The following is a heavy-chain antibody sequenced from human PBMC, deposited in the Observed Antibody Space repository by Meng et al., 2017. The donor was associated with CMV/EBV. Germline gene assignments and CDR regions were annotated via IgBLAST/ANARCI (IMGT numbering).Heavy chain of an antibody. CDR3: AKALGWELPYYFDY. CDR2: IWYDGSNK. CDR1: GFTFSSYG. Sequence: GGSLRLSCAASGFTFSSYGMHWVRQAPGKGLEWVAVIWYDGSNKYYADSVKGRFTISRDNSKNTLYLQMNSLRAEDTAVYYCAKALGWELPYYFDYWGQGTLVTVSS. J-gene: IGHJ4*02. D-gene: IGHD2-15*01. V-gene: IGHV3-33*06.